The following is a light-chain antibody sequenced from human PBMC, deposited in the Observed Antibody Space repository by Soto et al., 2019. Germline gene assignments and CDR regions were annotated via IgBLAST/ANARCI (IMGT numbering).Light chain of an antibody. CDR2: DVS. V-gene: IGKV1-5*01. CDR3: QQCHSYSPT. Sequence: DIQMTQSPSTLSASVGDRVTIACRASQSVSRGLAWYQQKPGKAPKLLIYDVSSLESGVPSRFSGSGSGTDFTLTISSLQRDDFASYFCQQCHSYSPTFGQGTKVELK. J-gene: IGKJ1*01. CDR1: QSVSRG.